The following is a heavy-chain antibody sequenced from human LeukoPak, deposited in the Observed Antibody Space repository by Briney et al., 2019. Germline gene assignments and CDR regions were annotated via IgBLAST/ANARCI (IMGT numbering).Heavy chain of an antibody. CDR3: ARVRAYYDSSGYYPSRRPYFDY. CDR1: GGSFSGYY. D-gene: IGHD3-22*01. Sequence: SETLSLTCAAYGGSFSGYYWSWIRQPPGKGLEGIGEINHSGSTNYNPSLKSRVTISVDTSKNQFSLKLSSVTAADTAVYYCARVRAYYDSSGYYPSRRPYFDYWGQGTLVTVSS. CDR2: INHSGST. J-gene: IGHJ4*02. V-gene: IGHV4-34*01.